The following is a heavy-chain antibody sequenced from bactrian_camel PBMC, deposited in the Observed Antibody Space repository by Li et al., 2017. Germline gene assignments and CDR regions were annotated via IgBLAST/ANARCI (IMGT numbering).Heavy chain of an antibody. CDR3: AAENGCALTLGWVDHLLDLFNY. D-gene: IGHD5*01. J-gene: IGHJ4*01. CDR1: KMTVNRYC. Sequence: HVQLVESGGDSVQAGGSLRLSCVISKMTVNRYCSGWFRQSPGKEREEVATVDSDGNTHYADSVKGRFIISKDDAKNTLYLQMNSLKPDDTGIYYCAAENGCALTLGWVDHLLDLFNYWGQGTQVTVS. CDR2: VDSDGNT. V-gene: IGHV3S53*01.